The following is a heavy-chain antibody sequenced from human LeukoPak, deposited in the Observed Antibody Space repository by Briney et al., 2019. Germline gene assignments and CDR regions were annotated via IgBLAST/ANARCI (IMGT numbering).Heavy chain of an antibody. Sequence: PGGSLRLSCAASGFTASTNHLSWVRQAPGKGLEWVSVIYSGGTTYYADSVKGRFAVSRDNSKNMLYLQMDSLRVEDTAVFFCARDPVNGGWFDYWGQGTLVTVSS. V-gene: IGHV3-53*01. D-gene: IGHD2-8*01. CDR3: ARDPVNGGWFDY. CDR1: GFTASTNH. J-gene: IGHJ5*01. CDR2: IYSGGTT.